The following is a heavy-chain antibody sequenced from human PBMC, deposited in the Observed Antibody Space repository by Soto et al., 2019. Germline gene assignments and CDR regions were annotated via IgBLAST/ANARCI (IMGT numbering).Heavy chain of an antibody. CDR1: GGSISSYY. V-gene: IGHV4-59*01. CDR2: IYYSGST. J-gene: IGHJ4*02. CDR3: ARDRLGIVDS. Sequence: QVQLQESGPGLVKPSETLSLTCTVSGGSISSYYWSWIRQPPGKGLEWIGYIYYSGSTNYNPSLKGLVTMSVDTSKNQVSLKLSSVPAAETAVYYCARDRLGIVDSWGQGTLVTVSS. D-gene: IGHD7-27*01.